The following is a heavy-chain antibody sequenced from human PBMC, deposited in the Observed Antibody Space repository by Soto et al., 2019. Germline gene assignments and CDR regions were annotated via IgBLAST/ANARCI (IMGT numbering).Heavy chain of an antibody. Sequence: GGSLRLSCAASGFTFSTYWMDWVRQTPGKGLEWVANINQDGSKKNYVDSVKGRFTISRDNAKNSLYLQMSSLTAEDSALYYCSRSLNSWGQGTQVTVSS. CDR3: SRSLNS. CDR1: GFTFSTYW. V-gene: IGHV3-7*01. J-gene: IGHJ4*02. CDR2: INQDGSKK.